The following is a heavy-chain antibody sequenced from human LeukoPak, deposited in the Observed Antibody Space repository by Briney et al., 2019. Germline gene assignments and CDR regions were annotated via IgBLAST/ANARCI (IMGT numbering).Heavy chain of an antibody. CDR2: ISAYNGNT. J-gene: IGHJ5*02. V-gene: IGHV1-18*01. D-gene: IGHD3-10*02. CDR3: ARARFGISWFDP. CDR1: GYTFTSYG. Sequence: ASVKVSCKASGYTFTSYGISWVRQAPGQGPESMGWISAYNGNTNYAQKLQGRVTMTTDTSTSTAYMELRSLRSDDTAVYYCARARFGISWFDPWGQGTLVTVSS.